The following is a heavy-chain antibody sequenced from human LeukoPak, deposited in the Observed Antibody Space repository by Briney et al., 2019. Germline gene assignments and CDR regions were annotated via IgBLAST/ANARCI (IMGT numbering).Heavy chain of an antibody. J-gene: IGHJ4*02. CDR1: GFTVSSYY. V-gene: IGHV3-53*01. D-gene: IGHD1-14*01. CDR3: ARGHIKASAPKD. Sequence: GGSLRLSCVASGFTVSSYYMSWVRQAPGKGLEWVSVIYSGDTASYADSVKGRFTISRDTSKNTLHLQMSSLRAEDTAVYYCARGHIKASAPKDWGQGTLVTVSS. CDR2: IYSGDTA.